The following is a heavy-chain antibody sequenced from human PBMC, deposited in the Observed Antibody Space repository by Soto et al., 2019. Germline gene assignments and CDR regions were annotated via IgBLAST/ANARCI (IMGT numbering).Heavy chain of an antibody. J-gene: IGHJ6*02. CDR2: IIPIFGTA. CDR1: GGTFSSYA. V-gene: IGHV1-69*13. CDR3: AVNVDTAMVNGMDV. Sequence: SVKVSCKASGGTFSSYAISWVRQAPGQGLEWMGGIIPIFGTANYAQKFQGRVTITADESTSTAYMELSSLRSEDTAVYYCAVNVDTAMVNGMDVWGQGTTVTVSS. D-gene: IGHD5-18*01.